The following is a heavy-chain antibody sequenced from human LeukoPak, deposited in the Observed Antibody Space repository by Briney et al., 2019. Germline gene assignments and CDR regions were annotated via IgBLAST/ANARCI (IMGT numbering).Heavy chain of an antibody. CDR2: IGSSGSTI. Sequence: GGSLRLSCAASGFTFSSYAMSWIRQAPGKGLEWVSYIGSSGSTIYYADSVKGRFTISRDNAKNSLYLQMNSLRAEDTAVYYCASGGYSSDYWGQGTLVTVSS. CDR1: GFTFSSYA. D-gene: IGHD6-13*01. CDR3: ASGGYSSDY. J-gene: IGHJ4*02. V-gene: IGHV3-11*01.